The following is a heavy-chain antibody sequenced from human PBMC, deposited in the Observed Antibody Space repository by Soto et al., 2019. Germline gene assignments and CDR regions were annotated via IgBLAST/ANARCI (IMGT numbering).Heavy chain of an antibody. J-gene: IGHJ4*02. Sequence: QVQLMQSGAEVKKPGSSVKVSCKASGGTFTSYSIRWVRQAPGQGLEWMGRIIPVVGIGHYAQKFQGRVTVTADKSTTTAYMELSSLRSEDTALYYCARDHYYDSSGYHYFFDSWGQGTLVTVSS. D-gene: IGHD3-22*01. CDR1: GGTFTSYS. V-gene: IGHV1-69*08. CDR3: ARDHYYDSSGYHYFFDS. CDR2: IIPVVGIG.